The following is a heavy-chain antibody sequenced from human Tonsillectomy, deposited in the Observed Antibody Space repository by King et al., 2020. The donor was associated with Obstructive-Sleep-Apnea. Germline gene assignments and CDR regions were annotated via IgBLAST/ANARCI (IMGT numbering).Heavy chain of an antibody. D-gene: IGHD2-8*01. CDR3: AKDFDTNDSRDY. J-gene: IGHJ4*02. V-gene: IGHV3-43D*03. Sequence: VQLVESGGVVIHPGGSLRLSCAASGFTFDDYAMHWVRQAPGRGLEWVSLITWDGDTTYYADSVKSRFTISRYNSKNSLYLQMNNLRPEDTAFYYCAKDFDTNDSRDYWGQGTLVTVSS. CDR1: GFTFDDYA. CDR2: ITWDGDTT.